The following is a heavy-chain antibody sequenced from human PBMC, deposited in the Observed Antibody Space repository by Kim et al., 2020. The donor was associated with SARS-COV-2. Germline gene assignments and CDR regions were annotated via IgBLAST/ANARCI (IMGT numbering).Heavy chain of an antibody. CDR2: INPNNGGT. J-gene: IGHJ4*02. CDR1: GYTFTDYY. Sequence: ASVKVSCKASGYTFTDYYINWVRQAPGQGLEWMGWINPNNGGTDYAQKFQGRVTITRDTSISTAYMDLSSLRSDDTAVFYCARDDLRFDYWGQGTLVTVS. CDR3: ARDDLRFDY. V-gene: IGHV1-2*02.